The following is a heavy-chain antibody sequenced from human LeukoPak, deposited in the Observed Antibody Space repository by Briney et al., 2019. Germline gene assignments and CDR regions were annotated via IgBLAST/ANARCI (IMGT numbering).Heavy chain of an antibody. D-gene: IGHD5-18*01. Sequence: SETLSLTCTVSGYSISSGFFWGWIRQPPGKGLEWIGSIYYSGTTHYSPSLESRVTISVDTSKNQFSLKLASVTAADTAIYYCAKGAGGFSYYNWFDPWGQGTLVTVSS. J-gene: IGHJ5*02. V-gene: IGHV4-38-2*02. CDR2: IYYSGTT. CDR3: AKGAGGFSYYNWFDP. CDR1: GYSISSGFF.